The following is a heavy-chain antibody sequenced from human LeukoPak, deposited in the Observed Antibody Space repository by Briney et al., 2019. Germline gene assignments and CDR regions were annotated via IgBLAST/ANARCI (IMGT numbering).Heavy chain of an antibody. J-gene: IGHJ1*01. CDR1: GFTVSSNY. V-gene: IGHV3-53*01. CDR2: IYSGGST. Sequence: GGSLRLSCAASGFTVSSNYMSWVRQAPGKGLEWVSVIYSGGSTYYADSVKGRFTISRDNSKNTLYLQMNSLRAEDTAVYYCARAPARWHSSGWPRVTGSESFQLWGQGTLVTVSS. CDR3: ARAPARWHSSGWPRVTGSESFQL. D-gene: IGHD6-19*01.